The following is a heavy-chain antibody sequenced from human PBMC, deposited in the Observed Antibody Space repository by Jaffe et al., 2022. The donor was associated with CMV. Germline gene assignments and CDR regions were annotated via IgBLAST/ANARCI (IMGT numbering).Heavy chain of an antibody. CDR2: ISGKNTYP. D-gene: IGHD2-21*01. V-gene: IGHV3-11*06. CDR3: ARGGGPMIELDS. J-gene: IGHJ4*02. Sequence: QVRLVESGGGLVKPGESLRLSCVASGFMFSDYYMSWIRQAPGKGLEWVADISGKNTYPNHAESVKGRFTISRDNSQKSLFLEMNSLRVDDTAVYYCARGGGPMIELDSWGQGTLVTVSS. CDR1: GFMFSDYY.